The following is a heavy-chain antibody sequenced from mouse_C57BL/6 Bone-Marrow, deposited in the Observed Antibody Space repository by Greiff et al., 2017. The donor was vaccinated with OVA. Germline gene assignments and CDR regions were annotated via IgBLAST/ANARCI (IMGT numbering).Heavy chain of an antibody. CDR3: ARERGPAQAPWFAY. V-gene: IGHV1-64*01. CDR1: GYTFTSYW. D-gene: IGHD3-2*02. Sequence: QVQLQQPGAELVKPGASVKLSCKASGYTFTSYWMHWVKQRPGQGLEWIGMIHPNSGSTNYNEKFKSKATLTVDKSSSTAYMQLSSLTSEDSAVYYCARERGPAQAPWFAYWGQGTLVTVSA. J-gene: IGHJ3*01. CDR2: IHPNSGST.